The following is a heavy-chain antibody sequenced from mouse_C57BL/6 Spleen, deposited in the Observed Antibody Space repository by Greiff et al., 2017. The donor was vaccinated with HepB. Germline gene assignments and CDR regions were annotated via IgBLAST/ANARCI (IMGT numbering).Heavy chain of an antibody. CDR3: ARSGYDYDVRAY. D-gene: IGHD2-4*01. CDR1: GYTFTSYG. CDR2: IYPRSGNT. J-gene: IGHJ3*01. V-gene: IGHV1-81*01. Sequence: VKVVESGAELARPGASVKLSCKASGYTFTSYGISWVKQRTGQGLEWIGEIYPRSGNTYYNEKFKGKATLTADKSSSTAYMELRSLTSEDSAVYFCARSGYDYDVRAYWGQGTLVTVSA.